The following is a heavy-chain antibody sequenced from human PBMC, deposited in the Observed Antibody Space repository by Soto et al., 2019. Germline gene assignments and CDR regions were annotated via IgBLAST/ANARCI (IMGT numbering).Heavy chain of an antibody. D-gene: IGHD3-9*01. CDR3: ARGTHYDSLTGPADFDY. V-gene: IGHV1-18*01. Sequence: QVQLVQSGAEVKKPGASVKVSCEVSGYTFTSYGITWVRQAPGQGLEWMGWISGYNGNTKYPQKFQDRVTMTTDTATSTAYMELRSLRSDDTAVYYCARGTHYDSLTGPADFDYWGQGTLVVVYS. CDR2: ISGYNGNT. CDR1: GYTFTSYG. J-gene: IGHJ4*02.